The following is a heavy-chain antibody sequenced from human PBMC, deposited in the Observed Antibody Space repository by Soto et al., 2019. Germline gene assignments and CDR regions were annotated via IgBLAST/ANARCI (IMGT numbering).Heavy chain of an antibody. CDR1: GGSISSSSYY. CDR2: IYYSGST. CDR3: AGLGGTTPRQSD. D-gene: IGHD1-1*01. V-gene: IGHV4-39*01. J-gene: IGHJ4*02. Sequence: SETLSLTCTVSGGSISSSSYYWGWIRQPPGKGLEWIGSIYYSGSTYYNPSLKSRVTISVDTSKNQFSLKLSSVTAADTAVYYCAGLGGTTPRQSDWGQGTLVTVSS.